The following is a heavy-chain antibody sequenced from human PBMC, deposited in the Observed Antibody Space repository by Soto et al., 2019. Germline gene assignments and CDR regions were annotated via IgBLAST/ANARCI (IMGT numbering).Heavy chain of an antibody. CDR1: GYSISSGYY. J-gene: IGHJ6*02. V-gene: IGHV4-38-2*02. CDR2: IYQNGST. D-gene: IGHD3-3*01. Sequence: SETLSLTCAVSGYSISSGYYWGWIRQPPGKGLEWIGRIYQNGSTYYNPSLKSRVTISVDTSKNQFSMRLSSVTAADTAVYYCARDNYDFWSGTNYYGMDVWGQGTTVTVSS. CDR3: ARDNYDFWSGTNYYGMDV.